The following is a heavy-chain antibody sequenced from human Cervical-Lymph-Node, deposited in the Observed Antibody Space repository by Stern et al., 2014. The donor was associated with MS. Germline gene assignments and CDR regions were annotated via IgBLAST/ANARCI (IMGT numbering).Heavy chain of an antibody. CDR1: YDSISSYY. Sequence: VQLVESGPGLVKPSETLSLTCTVSYDSISSYYWTWLRQPPGKGLGWIGYINYRSIPNYNPALKSRVTISVDTSKNQFSLKLTSVTAADTAVYYCARAFSDYHDSTPGYWGQGTLVTVSS. D-gene: IGHD3-22*01. J-gene: IGHJ4*02. V-gene: IGHV4-59*01. CDR2: INYRSIP. CDR3: ARAFSDYHDSTPGY.